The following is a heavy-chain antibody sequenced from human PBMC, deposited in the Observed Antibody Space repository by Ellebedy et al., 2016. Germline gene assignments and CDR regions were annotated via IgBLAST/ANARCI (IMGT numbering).Heavy chain of an antibody. V-gene: IGHV3-23*01. CDR3: ARGYDTTMGMYFDY. J-gene: IGHJ4*02. Sequence: GESLKISXATSGFTFSNFFMSWVRQAPGKGLEWVSTISGGGDNTYFANSVKGRFTISRDNSKNTLFLQMNSLRAEDTAVYYCARGYDTTMGMYFDYWGQGTLVTVSS. D-gene: IGHD5-18*01. CDR1: GFTFSNFF. CDR2: ISGGGDNT.